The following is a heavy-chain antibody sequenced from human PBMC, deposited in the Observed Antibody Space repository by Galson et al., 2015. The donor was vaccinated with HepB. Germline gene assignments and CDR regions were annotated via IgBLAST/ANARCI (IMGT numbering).Heavy chain of an antibody. CDR3: ARWLGGGYAILDY. Sequence: SLRLSCAASGFTFSAYSMTWVRQAPGKGLEWVSHITRDSAAVYYADSVKGRFTISRDNAQDSLYLQMNSLRDDDTAVYYCARWLGGGYAILDYWGQGTLVTVSS. V-gene: IGHV3-48*02. CDR2: ITRDSAAV. J-gene: IGHJ4*02. D-gene: IGHD5-18*01. CDR1: GFTFSAYS.